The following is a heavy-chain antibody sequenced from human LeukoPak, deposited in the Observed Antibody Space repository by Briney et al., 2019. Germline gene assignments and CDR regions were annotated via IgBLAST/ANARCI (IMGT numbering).Heavy chain of an antibody. D-gene: IGHD6-13*01. CDR3: ARQIASAGTAGFDF. J-gene: IGHJ4*02. Sequence: SETLSPTCTVSGGSISSYYWSWIRQPAGKGLEWIGRIYSTGSTNYNPSLKSRVTMSVDTSKNQFSLRLRSVTAAGTAVYYCARQIASAGTAGFDFWGQGALVTVSS. CDR1: GGSISSYY. CDR2: IYSTGST. V-gene: IGHV4-4*07.